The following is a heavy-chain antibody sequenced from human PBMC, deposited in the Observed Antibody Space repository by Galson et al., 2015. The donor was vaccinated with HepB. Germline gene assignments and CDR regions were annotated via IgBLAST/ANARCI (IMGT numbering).Heavy chain of an antibody. CDR2: ISRSSSTI. CDR3: ARDPAYYFDY. V-gene: IGHV3-48*02. Sequence: SLRLSCAASGFTFSTYSMSWVRQAPGKGLERISYISRSSSTIYYADSVKGRFTISRDNAKNSLYLQMNSLRDEDTAMYYCARDPAYYFDYWGQGTLVTVSS. CDR1: GFTFSTYS. J-gene: IGHJ4*02.